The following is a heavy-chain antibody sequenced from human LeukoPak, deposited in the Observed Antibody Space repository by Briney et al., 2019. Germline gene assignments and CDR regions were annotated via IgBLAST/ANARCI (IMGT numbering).Heavy chain of an antibody. J-gene: IGHJ5*02. Sequence: SETLSLTRTVSGGSISSSSYYWGWIRQPPGKGLEWIGSIYYSGSTYYNPSLKSRVTISVDTSKNQFSLKLSSVTAADTAVYYCARHGKGWFDPWGQGTLVTVSS. D-gene: IGHD1-26*01. V-gene: IGHV4-39*01. CDR3: ARHGKGWFDP. CDR2: IYYSGST. CDR1: GGSISSSSYY.